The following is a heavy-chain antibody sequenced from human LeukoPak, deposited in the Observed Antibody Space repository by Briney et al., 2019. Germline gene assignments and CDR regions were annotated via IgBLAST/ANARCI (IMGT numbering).Heavy chain of an antibody. D-gene: IGHD6-6*01. CDR3: AAGYNSSSGSNGE. Sequence: GGSLRLSCAASGFTFSSYSMNWVRQAPGKGLEWVSSISSSSSYIYYADSVKGRFTISRDNAKKSLHLQMNSLRAEDTAVYYCAAGYNSSSGSNGEWGQGTLVTVSS. CDR2: ISSSSSYI. CDR1: GFTFSSYS. V-gene: IGHV3-21*01. J-gene: IGHJ4*02.